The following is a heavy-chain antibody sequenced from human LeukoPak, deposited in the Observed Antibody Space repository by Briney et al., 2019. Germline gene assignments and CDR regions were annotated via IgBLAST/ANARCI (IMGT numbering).Heavy chain of an antibody. CDR3: ARDPSGRASHLDY. CDR2: ISPSGGIT. J-gene: IGHJ4*02. V-gene: IGHV3-23*01. CDR1: GFTFTSYS. D-gene: IGHD3-10*01. Sequence: GGSLRLSCAASGFTFTSYSMNWVRQAPGKGLEWVSGISPSGGITYYTDSVKGRFTISRDNSKHTVSLQMNSLRDEDMAVYYCARDPSGRASHLDYWGQGTLVTVSS.